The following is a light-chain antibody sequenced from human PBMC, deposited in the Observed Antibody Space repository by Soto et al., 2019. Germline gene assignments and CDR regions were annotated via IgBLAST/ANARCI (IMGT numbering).Light chain of an antibody. J-gene: IGLJ1*01. V-gene: IGLV1-44*01. Sequence: QSVLTQPPSASGTPGQRVTISCSGSSSNIGRNTVNWYQQLPGTAPKLLIYSNNQRPSGVPDRFSGSKSGTSASLAISGLQSEDEADYYCAAWDDILNGHVFGTGTKLTVL. CDR1: SSNIGRNT. CDR2: SNN. CDR3: AAWDDILNGHV.